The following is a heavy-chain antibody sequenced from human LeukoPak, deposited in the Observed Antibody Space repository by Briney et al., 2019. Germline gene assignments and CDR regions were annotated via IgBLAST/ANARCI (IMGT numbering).Heavy chain of an antibody. V-gene: IGHV1-69*01. D-gene: IGHD3-22*01. CDR3: AREWGLESSGYYYAY. CDR1: GGTFSRLT. CDR2: ITPIFGTA. Sequence: ASVKVSCKASGGTFSRLTISWVRQAPGQGFEWMGGITPIFGTANSAQKFQGRVSITADESTSTAFMELSSLRSEDTAVYYCAREWGLESSGYYYAYWGRGTLVTVSS. J-gene: IGHJ4*02.